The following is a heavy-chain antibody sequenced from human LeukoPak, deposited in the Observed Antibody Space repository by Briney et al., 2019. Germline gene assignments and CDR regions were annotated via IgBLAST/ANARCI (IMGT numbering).Heavy chain of an antibody. CDR2: ISAYSDNS. CDR1: SYTFTSYG. Sequence: ASVKVSCKASSYTFTSYGLSWVRQAPGQGLEWMGWISAYSDNSNYAQKLQGRVTMTTDTSTSTAYMELRSLGSDDTAVYYCARVSSYGTPFDYWGQGTLVTVSS. D-gene: IGHD5-18*01. J-gene: IGHJ4*02. CDR3: ARVSSYGTPFDY. V-gene: IGHV1-18*01.